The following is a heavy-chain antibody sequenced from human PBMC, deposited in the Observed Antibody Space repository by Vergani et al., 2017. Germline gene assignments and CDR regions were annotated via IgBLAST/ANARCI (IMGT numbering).Heavy chain of an antibody. D-gene: IGHD2-15*01. CDR3: ARTTTGYCSGGSCSGYFDY. V-gene: IGHV4-30-2*01. Sequence: QLQLQESGSGLVKPSQTLSLTCAVSGGSISSGDYSWSWIRQPPGKGLEWIGYIYHSGSTYYNPSLKSRVTISVDRSKNQFSLKLSSVTAADTAVYYCARTTTGYCSGGSCSGYFDYWGQGTLVTVSS. CDR1: GGSISSGDYS. J-gene: IGHJ4*02. CDR2: IYHSGST.